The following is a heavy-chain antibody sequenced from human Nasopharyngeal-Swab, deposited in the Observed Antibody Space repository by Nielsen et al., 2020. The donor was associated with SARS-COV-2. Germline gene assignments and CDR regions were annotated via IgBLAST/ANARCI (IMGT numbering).Heavy chain of an antibody. Sequence: SNTRSPTCTVSGVSISSQYWSWIRQPPGKGLKWNGYISHNSGTNYNPSLKSRVTMFMDTSKNQFSLKLRSVTAADTAVYYCAKEGATGWFDPWGQGTLVTVSS. CDR3: AKEGATGWFDP. J-gene: IGHJ5*02. V-gene: IGHV4-59*11. CDR2: ISHNSGT. CDR1: GVSISSQY.